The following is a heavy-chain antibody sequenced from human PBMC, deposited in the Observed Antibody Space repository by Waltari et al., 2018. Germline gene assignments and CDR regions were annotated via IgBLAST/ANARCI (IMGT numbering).Heavy chain of an antibody. D-gene: IGHD6-19*01. V-gene: IGHV4-34*01. CDR3: ARGGGGSGWYGYFQH. J-gene: IGHJ1*01. CDR1: GGSFSGYY. CDR2: INHSGST. Sequence: QVQLQQWGAGLLKPSETLSLTCAVYGGSFSGYYWSWIRQPPGKGLEWIGEINHSGSTNYNPSLKSRVTISVDTSKNQFSLKLSSVTAADTAVYYCARGGGGSGWYGYFQHWGQGTLVTVSS.